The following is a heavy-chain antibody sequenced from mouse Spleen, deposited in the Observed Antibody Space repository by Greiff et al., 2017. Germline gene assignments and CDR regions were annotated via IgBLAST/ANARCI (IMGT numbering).Heavy chain of an antibody. J-gene: IGHJ4*01. V-gene: IGHV5-16*01. Sequence: EVQLVESERGLVQPGSSMKLSCTASGFTFSDYYMAWVRQVPEKGLEWVANINYDGSSTYYLDSLKSRFIISRDNAKNILYLQMSSLKSEDTATYYCAREEGLAMDYWGQGTSVTVSS. CDR3: AREEGLAMDY. CDR2: INYDGSST. CDR1: GFTFSDYY.